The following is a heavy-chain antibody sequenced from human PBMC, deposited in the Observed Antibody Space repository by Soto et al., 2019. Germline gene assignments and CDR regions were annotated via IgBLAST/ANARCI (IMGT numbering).Heavy chain of an antibody. Sequence: ASVKVSCKASGYTFTSYGISWVRQAPGQGLEWMGWISAYNGNTNYAQKLQGRVTMTTDTSTSTAYMELRSLRSDDTAVYYCARAPDFWSGYYLLAYYYYGMDVWGQGTTVTVSS. J-gene: IGHJ6*02. V-gene: IGHV1-18*04. CDR1: GYTFTSYG. CDR3: ARAPDFWSGYYLLAYYYYGMDV. CDR2: ISAYNGNT. D-gene: IGHD3-3*01.